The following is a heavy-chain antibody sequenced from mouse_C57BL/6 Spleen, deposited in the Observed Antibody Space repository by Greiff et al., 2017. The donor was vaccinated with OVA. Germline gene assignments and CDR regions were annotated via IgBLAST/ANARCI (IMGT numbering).Heavy chain of an antibody. CDR2: IRLKSDNYAT. CDR1: GFTFSNYW. J-gene: IGHJ2*01. Sequence: EVKLEESGGGLVQPGGSMKLSCVASGFTFSNYWMNWVRQSPEKGLEWVAQIRLKSDNYATHYAESVKGRFTISRDDSKSSVYLQMNNLRAEDTGIYYCTEYGNYEYFDYWGQGTTLTVSS. D-gene: IGHD2-1*01. V-gene: IGHV6-3*01. CDR3: TEYGNYEYFDY.